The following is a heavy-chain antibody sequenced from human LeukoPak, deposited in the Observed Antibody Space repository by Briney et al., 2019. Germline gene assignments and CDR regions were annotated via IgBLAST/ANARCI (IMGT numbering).Heavy chain of an antibody. D-gene: IGHD1-1*01. CDR2: IYNSGST. CDR1: GGSISSGGYY. CDR3: ARGTRRNNWFDP. Sequence: PSETLSLTCTVSGGSISSGGYYWSWIRQHPGKGLEWIGYIYNSGSTYYNPSLKSRVTISVDTSKNQFSLKLSSVTAADTAVYYCARGTRRNNWFDPWGQGTLVTASS. J-gene: IGHJ5*02. V-gene: IGHV4-31*03.